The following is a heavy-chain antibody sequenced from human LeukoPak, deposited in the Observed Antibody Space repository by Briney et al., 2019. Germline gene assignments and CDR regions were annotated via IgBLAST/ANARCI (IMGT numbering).Heavy chain of an antibody. D-gene: IGHD2-15*01. CDR2: INPNSGGT. V-gene: IGHV1-2*02. J-gene: IGHJ3*02. CDR1: GYTFTGYY. CDR3: ARDGGEGYCSGGSCYSTAGAFDI. Sequence: ASVKVSCKACGYTFTGYYMHWVRQAPGQGLEWMGWINPNSGGTNYAQKFQGRVTMTRDTSISTAYMELSRLRSDDTAVYYCARDGGEGYCSGGSCYSTAGAFDIWGQGTMVTVSS.